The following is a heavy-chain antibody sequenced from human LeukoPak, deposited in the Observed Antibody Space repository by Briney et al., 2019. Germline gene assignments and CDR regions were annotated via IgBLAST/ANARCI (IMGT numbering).Heavy chain of an antibody. J-gene: IGHJ2*01. V-gene: IGHV4-4*02. D-gene: IGHD4-17*01. CDR2: IYHSGST. Sequence: SETLSLTCAVSGGSISSSNWWSWVRQPPGKGLEWIGEIYHSGSTNYNPSLKSRVTISVDKSKNQFSLKLSSVTAADTAVYYCARTTVTTRWYFDLWGRGTLVTVSS. CDR1: GGSISSSNW. CDR3: ARTTVTTRWYFDL.